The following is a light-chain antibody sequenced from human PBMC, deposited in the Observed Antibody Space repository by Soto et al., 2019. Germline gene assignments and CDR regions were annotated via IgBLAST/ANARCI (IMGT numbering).Light chain of an antibody. Sequence: SYELTQPSSVSVSPGQTARISCSGDILAKKYARWFQQKPGQAPILVIYKDSERPSGIPERFSGSSSGTTVTLTISGAHVVDAADYYCYSAADNNVVFGGGTKVTVL. CDR3: YSAADNNVV. V-gene: IGLV3-27*01. J-gene: IGLJ2*01. CDR1: ILAKKY. CDR2: KDS.